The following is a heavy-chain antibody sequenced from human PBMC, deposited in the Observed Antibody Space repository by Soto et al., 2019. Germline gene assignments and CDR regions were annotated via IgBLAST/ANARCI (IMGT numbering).Heavy chain of an antibody. Sequence: QITLKESGPTLVKPTQTLTLTCTFSGFSLSTSGVGVGWIRQPPGKALEWLALIYWDDDKRYSPSLKSRLTNTKDTAKNQVVLTMTNMDPVDTATYYCAHRGYYYDSSGYGGGAFDIWGQGTMVTVSS. CDR2: IYWDDDK. CDR1: GFSLSTSGVG. CDR3: AHRGYYYDSSGYGGGAFDI. D-gene: IGHD3-22*01. V-gene: IGHV2-5*02. J-gene: IGHJ3*02.